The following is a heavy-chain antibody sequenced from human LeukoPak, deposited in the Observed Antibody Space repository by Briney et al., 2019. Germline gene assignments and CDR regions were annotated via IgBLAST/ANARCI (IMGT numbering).Heavy chain of an antibody. V-gene: IGHV4-39*01. CDR3: ARQTTVTTHLLFDY. CDR2: IYYSGST. CDR1: GGSISSSGYY. J-gene: IGHJ4*02. D-gene: IGHD4-17*01. Sequence: SETLSLTCTVSGGSISSSGYYWGWIRQPPGKGLEWIGSIYYSGSTYYNPSLKSRVTISVDTSKNQFSLKLSSVTAADTAVYYCARQTTVTTHLLFDYWGQGTLVTVSS.